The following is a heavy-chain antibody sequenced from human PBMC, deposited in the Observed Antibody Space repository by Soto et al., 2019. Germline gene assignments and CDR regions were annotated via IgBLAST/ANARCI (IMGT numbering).Heavy chain of an antibody. CDR1: GFTFSSYA. V-gene: IGHV3-23*01. Sequence: GGSLRLSCAASGFTFSSYAMSWVRQAPGKGLEWVSAISGSGGSTYYADSVKGRFTISRDNSKNTLYLQMNSLRAEDTAVYYCAKEGTYYYDSSGYYPDAFDIWGQGTMVTVSS. D-gene: IGHD3-22*01. CDR2: ISGSGGST. J-gene: IGHJ3*02. CDR3: AKEGTYYYDSSGYYPDAFDI.